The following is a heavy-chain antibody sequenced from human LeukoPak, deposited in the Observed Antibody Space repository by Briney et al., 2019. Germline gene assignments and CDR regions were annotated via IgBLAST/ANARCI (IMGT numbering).Heavy chain of an antibody. Sequence: AAVKVSCKASGYTFTGYYMHWVRQAPVQGLEWMGWINPNSGGTNYAQKFQGRVTMTRDTSISTAYMELSRLRSDDTAVYYCARGVEGYGSGSYDYWGQGTLVTVSS. CDR3: ARGVEGYGSGSYDY. CDR2: INPNSGGT. CDR1: GYTFTGYY. J-gene: IGHJ4*02. D-gene: IGHD3-10*01. V-gene: IGHV1-2*02.